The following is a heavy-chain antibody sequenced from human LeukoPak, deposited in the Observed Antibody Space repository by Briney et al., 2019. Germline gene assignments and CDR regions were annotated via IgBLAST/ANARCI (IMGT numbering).Heavy chain of an antibody. CDR2: ISGSGGST. Sequence: GGSLRLSCAASGFTFDDYAMSWVRQAPGKGLEWVSAISGSGGSTYYADSVKGRFTISRDNSKNTLYLQMNSLRAEDTAVYYCAKRNVMVRGVNGNYWGQGTLVTVSS. D-gene: IGHD3-10*01. CDR1: GFTFDDYA. J-gene: IGHJ4*02. V-gene: IGHV3-23*01. CDR3: AKRNVMVRGVNGNY.